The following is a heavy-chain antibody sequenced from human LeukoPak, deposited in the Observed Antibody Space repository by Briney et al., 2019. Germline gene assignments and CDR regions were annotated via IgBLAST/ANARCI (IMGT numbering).Heavy chain of an antibody. D-gene: IGHD3-10*02. CDR3: AELGITMIGGV. V-gene: IGHV3-48*03. J-gene: IGHJ6*04. CDR2: ISSSGSTK. Sequence: GGSLILSCAASGVTFSSYEMNGGRKAQGKGLEWVSYISSSGSTKYYADSVKGRFTISRDNAKNSLYLQMNSLRAEDTAVYYCAELGITMIGGVWGKGTTVTISS. CDR1: GVTFSSYE.